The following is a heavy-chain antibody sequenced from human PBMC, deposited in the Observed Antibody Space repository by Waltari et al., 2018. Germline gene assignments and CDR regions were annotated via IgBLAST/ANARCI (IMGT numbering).Heavy chain of an antibody. Sequence: QVQLVQSGAEVKKPGSSVKVSCKASGGTFSSYTISWVRPAPGQGLEWMGRIIPILGIANDAQKIQGRVTITADKSTSTAYMELSSLRSEDTAVYYCARARKLLTGDPSTYNWFDPWGQGTLVTVSS. CDR1: GGTFSSYT. CDR3: ARARKLLTGDPSTYNWFDP. CDR2: IIPILGIA. J-gene: IGHJ5*02. D-gene: IGHD7-27*01. V-gene: IGHV1-69*02.